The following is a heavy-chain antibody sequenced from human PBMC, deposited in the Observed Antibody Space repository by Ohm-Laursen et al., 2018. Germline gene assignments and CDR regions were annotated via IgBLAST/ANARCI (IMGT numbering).Heavy chain of an antibody. V-gene: IGHV3-48*01. CDR2: IDASGGTI. J-gene: IGHJ4*02. D-gene: IGHD4-17*01. CDR1: GFTFRTYS. Sequence: SLRLSCTASGFTFRTYSMNWVRQSPGKGLEWLSYIDASGGTIYYADSVKGRLTISRDNAKNSLYLQMSGPRGEDTAVYYCARGAPFYGGFDYWGQGTLVTVSS. CDR3: ARGAPFYGGFDY.